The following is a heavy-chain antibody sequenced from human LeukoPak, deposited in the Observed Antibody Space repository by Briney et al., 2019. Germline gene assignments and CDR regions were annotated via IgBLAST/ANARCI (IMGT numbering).Heavy chain of an antibody. CDR3: ARAPDTMDYDILTGHPYYYYGVDV. Sequence: ASVKVSCKASGYTFTSYYMHWVRQAPGQGLEWMGIINPSGGSTSYAQKFQGRVTMTRDTSTSTVYMELSSLRSEDTAVYYCARAPDTMDYDILTGHPYYYYGVDVWGQGTTVTVSS. CDR2: INPSGGST. J-gene: IGHJ6*02. D-gene: IGHD3-9*01. CDR1: GYTFTSYY. V-gene: IGHV1-46*01.